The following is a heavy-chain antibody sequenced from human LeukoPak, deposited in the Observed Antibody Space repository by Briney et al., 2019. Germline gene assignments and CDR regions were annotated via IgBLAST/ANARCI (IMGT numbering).Heavy chain of an antibody. Sequence: SGTSLRLSCAASGFTLSSCGMQWVRQAPGKGLEWVAVITYDGITTYFDDSVKGRFTISRDTSKSMLYLQMNSLRPEDTAVYYCVKEQSSGNYRTADFWGQGTLVTVSS. J-gene: IGHJ4*02. CDR3: VKEQSSGNYRTADF. V-gene: IGHV3-30*18. D-gene: IGHD3-10*01. CDR1: GFTLSSCG. CDR2: ITYDGITT.